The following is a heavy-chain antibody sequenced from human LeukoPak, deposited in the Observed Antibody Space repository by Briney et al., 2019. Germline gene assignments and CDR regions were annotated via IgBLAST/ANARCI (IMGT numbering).Heavy chain of an antibody. V-gene: IGHV3-30*02. CDR3: AKDSNSGYVSVGPDF. J-gene: IGHJ4*02. Sequence: GGSLRLSCPTSGFAFSNYGMHWVRQAPGTGLEGGAVVRDDGSNEYYADSVKGRFTFSRDNSGNTLYLQMNSLTSEDPGVYSCAKDSNSGYVSVGPDFWGLGTLVTVSS. D-gene: IGHD5-12*01. CDR1: GFAFSNYG. CDR2: VRDDGSNE.